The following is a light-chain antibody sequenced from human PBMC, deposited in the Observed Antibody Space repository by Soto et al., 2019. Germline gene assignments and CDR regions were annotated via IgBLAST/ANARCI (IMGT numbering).Light chain of an antibody. CDR2: LNSDGRH. J-gene: IGLJ2*01. Sequence: QPVLTQSPSASASLGASVKLTCTLSSGHSSYAIAWHQQQPEKGPRYLMKLNSDGRHSEGDGIPDRFSGSSSGAERYLTISSLQSEDEADYYCQTWDTGIQVFGGGTKLTVL. CDR1: SGHSSYA. V-gene: IGLV4-69*01. CDR3: QTWDTGIQV.